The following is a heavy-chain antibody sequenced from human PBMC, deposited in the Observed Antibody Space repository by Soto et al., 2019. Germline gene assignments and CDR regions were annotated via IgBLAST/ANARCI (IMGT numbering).Heavy chain of an antibody. D-gene: IGHD1-26*01. CDR3: ARVVGALGHWFDP. CDR1: GYTFTSYG. J-gene: IGHJ5*02. CDR2: ISAYNYNP. Sequence: QVQLVQSGAEVKKPGASVKVSCKASGYTFTSYGLSWVRQAPGQGLEWMGRISAYNYNPNYAQKLQGRVTMTTDTSTSTAYMELRSLISDDPAVYYCARVVGALGHWFDPWGQGTLVTVSS. V-gene: IGHV1-18*01.